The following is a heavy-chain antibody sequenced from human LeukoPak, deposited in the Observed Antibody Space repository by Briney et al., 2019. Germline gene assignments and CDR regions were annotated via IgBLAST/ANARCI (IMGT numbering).Heavy chain of an antibody. CDR1: GFTFSSYG. CDR2: IRYDGSNK. J-gene: IGHJ4*02. Sequence: GGSLRLSCAASGFTFSSYGMHWVRQAPGKGLEWVAFIRYDGSNKYYADSVKGRFTISRDNSKNTLYLQMNSLRAEDTAVYYCAKKGYDGSGPMGLLDYWGQGTLVTVSS. V-gene: IGHV3-30*02. CDR3: AKKGYDGSGPMGLLDY. D-gene: IGHD3-22*01.